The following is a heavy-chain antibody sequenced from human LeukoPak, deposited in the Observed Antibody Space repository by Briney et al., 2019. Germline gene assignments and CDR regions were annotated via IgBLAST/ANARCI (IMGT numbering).Heavy chain of an antibody. D-gene: IGHD5-18*01. CDR2: IYYSGST. CDR1: GGSISSYY. CDR3: ARQYSYGYHNFDY. V-gene: IGHV4-59*01. J-gene: IGHJ4*02. Sequence: SETLSLTCTVSGGSISSYYWSWTRQPPGKGLEWIGYIYYSGSTNYNPSLKSRVTISVDTSKNQFSLKLSSVTAAGTAVYYCARQYSYGYHNFDYWGQGTLVTVSS.